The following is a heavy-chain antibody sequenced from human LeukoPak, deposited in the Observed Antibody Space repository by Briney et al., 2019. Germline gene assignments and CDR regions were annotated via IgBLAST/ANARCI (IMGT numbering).Heavy chain of an antibody. V-gene: IGHV3-53*01. Sequence: PGGSLRLSCAASGFTFSSYGMSWVRQAPGKGLEWVSVIYSGGSTYYADSVKGRFTISRDNSKNTLYLQMNSLRAEDTAVYYCARERSSGFDYWGQGTLVTVSS. CDR1: GFTFSSYG. CDR3: ARERSSGFDY. D-gene: IGHD6-19*01. CDR2: IYSGGST. J-gene: IGHJ4*02.